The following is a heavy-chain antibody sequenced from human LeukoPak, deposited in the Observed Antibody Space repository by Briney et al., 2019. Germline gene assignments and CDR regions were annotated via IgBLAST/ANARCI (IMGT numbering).Heavy chain of an antibody. D-gene: IGHD3-10*01. J-gene: IGHJ6*03. CDR1: GFTFSDYN. CDR3: ARDRGSRYYYMDV. CDR2: ISRSGSTK. V-gene: IGHV3-11*04. Sequence: PGGSLRLSCAASGFTFSDYNMRWIRQAPGKGLEWVSSISRSGSTKYYADSVKGRFTISRDNAKNSLYLQMNSLRAEDTAIYYCARDRGSRYYYMDVWGKGTTVIVSS.